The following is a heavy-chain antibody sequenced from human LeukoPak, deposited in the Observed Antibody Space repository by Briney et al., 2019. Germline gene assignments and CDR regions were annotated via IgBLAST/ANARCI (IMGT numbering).Heavy chain of an antibody. Sequence: GGSLRLSCAASGFTFSTYSMNWVRQAPGKGLEWVGRIKSKTDGGTTDYAAPVKGRFTISRDDSKNTLYLQLNSLKTEDTAVYYCSTARPPASFRFDYWGQGTLVTVSS. CDR3: STARPPASFRFDY. CDR1: GFTFSTYS. J-gene: IGHJ4*02. CDR2: IKSKTDGGTT. D-gene: IGHD2/OR15-2a*01. V-gene: IGHV3-15*01.